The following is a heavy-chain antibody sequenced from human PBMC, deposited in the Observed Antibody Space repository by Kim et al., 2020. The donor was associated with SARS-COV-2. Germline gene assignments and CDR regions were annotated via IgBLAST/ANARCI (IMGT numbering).Heavy chain of an antibody. V-gene: IGHV3-30*04. D-gene: IGHD1-26*01. CDR2: ISYDGSNK. CDR1: GFTFSSYA. J-gene: IGHJ4*01. Sequence: GGSLRLSCAASGFTFSSYAMHWVRQAPGKGLEWVAVISYDGSNKYYVDSVKGRFTISRDNSKNTLYLQMNSLRAEDTAVYYCARSLGIGGSYFWGYFDY. CDR3: ARSLGIGGSYFWGYFDY.